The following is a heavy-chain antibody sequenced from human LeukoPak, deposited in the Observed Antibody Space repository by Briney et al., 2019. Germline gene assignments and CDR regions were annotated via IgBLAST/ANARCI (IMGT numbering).Heavy chain of an antibody. CDR1: GFTVSSDW. Sequence: GGSLRLSCAASGFTVSSDWMYWVRQVPGKGPVLVSRINPDGTYIDYADSVKGRFTISRDDAKNTVYLQMNSLRADDTALYYCSKDLGLWGQGTLATVSS. V-gene: IGHV3-74*01. CDR2: INPDGTYI. D-gene: IGHD1-26*01. CDR3: SKDLGL. J-gene: IGHJ4*02.